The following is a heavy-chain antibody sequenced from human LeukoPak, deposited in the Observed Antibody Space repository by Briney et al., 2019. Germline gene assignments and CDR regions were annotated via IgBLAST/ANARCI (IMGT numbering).Heavy chain of an antibody. CDR2: VNRDGSET. V-gene: IGHV3-7*03. J-gene: IGHJ6*02. CDR1: GFAFSSHW. CDR3: ARNNGMDV. Sequence: GGSLRLSCAASGFAFSSHWMTWVRQVPGRGPEWVANVNRDGSETYYLDSVKGRFTISKDNAKNSLYLQMNSLRAEDTALYHCARNNGMDVWGQGTTIIVSS.